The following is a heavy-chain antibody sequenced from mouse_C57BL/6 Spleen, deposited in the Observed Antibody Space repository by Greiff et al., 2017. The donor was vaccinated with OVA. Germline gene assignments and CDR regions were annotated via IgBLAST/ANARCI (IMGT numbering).Heavy chain of an antibody. CDR3: ARGYCGSNSFAY. CDR2: IDPANGNT. CDR1: GYTFTNTY. V-gene: IGHV14-3*01. Sequence: EVQLQQSVAELVRPGASVKLSCTASGYTFTNTYMHWVKQRPEQGLEWIGRIDPANGNTNYAPKFQGKATFTADTSSNTAYLQLSSLTSEDTAVYYCARGYCGSNSFAYWGQGTLVTVSA. J-gene: IGHJ3*01. D-gene: IGHD1-1*01.